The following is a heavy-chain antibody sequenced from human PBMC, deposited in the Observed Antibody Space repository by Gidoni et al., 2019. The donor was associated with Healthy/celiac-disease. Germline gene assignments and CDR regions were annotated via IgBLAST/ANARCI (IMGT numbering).Heavy chain of an antibody. CDR1: GFTFSSYG. CDR3: AREDIVVVPAAKHYGMDV. D-gene: IGHD2-2*01. J-gene: IGHJ6*02. V-gene: IGHV3-33*01. CDR2: IWYDGSNK. Sequence: QVQLVESGGGVVQPGRSLRLSCAASGFTFSSYGMHWVRQAPGKGLEWVAVIWYDGSNKYYADSVKGRFTISRDNSKNTLYLQMNSLRAEDTAVYYCAREDIVVVPAAKHYGMDVWGQGTTVTVSS.